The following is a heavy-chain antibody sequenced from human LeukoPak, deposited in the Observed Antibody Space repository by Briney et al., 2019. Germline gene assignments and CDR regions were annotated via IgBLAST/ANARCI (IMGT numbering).Heavy chain of an antibody. D-gene: IGHD6-19*01. Sequence: SETLSLTCTVSGGSISSYYLSWIRQTPGKGLEWIGYIYYSGSTNYNPSLKRRVTISVDTSKNQFSLKLSSVTAADTAVYYCARHTLLAVAGPGFDYWGQGTLVTVSS. CDR3: ARHTLLAVAGPGFDY. V-gene: IGHV4-59*08. CDR2: IYYSGST. J-gene: IGHJ4*02. CDR1: GGSISSYY.